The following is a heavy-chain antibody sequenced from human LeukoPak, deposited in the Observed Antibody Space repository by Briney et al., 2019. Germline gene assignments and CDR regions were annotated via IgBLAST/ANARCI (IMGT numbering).Heavy chain of an antibody. CDR3: ARASFYLEWYGD. J-gene: IGHJ4*02. D-gene: IGHD3-3*01. Sequence: ASVKVSCKASGYTFTGYYMHWVRQAPGQGLEWMGRINPNSGGTTYAQKFQGRVTMTRVTSISTAYMELSRLRSDDTAVYYCARASFYLEWYGDRGQGTLVTVSS. CDR1: GYTFTGYY. V-gene: IGHV1-2*06. CDR2: INPNSGGT.